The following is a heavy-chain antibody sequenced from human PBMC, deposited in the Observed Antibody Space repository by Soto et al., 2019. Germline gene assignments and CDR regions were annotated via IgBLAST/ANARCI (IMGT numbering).Heavy chain of an antibody. Sequence: EGQLVESGGGWAQPGGSLSLSCAASGFTFGSFEMNWVRQAPGKGLECVAYISSGGSTKFYADSVMGRFTISRDNAKNSLLLQMHSLTAEDSAVYYCAREGPADGLDIWGQGTMVTVSS. V-gene: IGHV3-48*03. CDR1: GFTFGSFE. J-gene: IGHJ3*02. CDR2: ISSGGSTK. CDR3: AREGPADGLDI.